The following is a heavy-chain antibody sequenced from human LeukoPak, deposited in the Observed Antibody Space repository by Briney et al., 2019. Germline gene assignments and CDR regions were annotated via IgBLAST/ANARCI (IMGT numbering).Heavy chain of an antibody. CDR1: GYTFTSFW. Sequence: ASVKVSCKASGYTFTSFWIQWERQAPGQGLEWMGLINPSDGSTTYTHRFQGRVTVTRDTSTSTVYMDLSSLKSEDTAVYYCTRAPRESSTMLDRWGQGTLVTVSS. D-gene: IGHD6-13*01. V-gene: IGHV1-46*01. CDR2: INPSDGST. CDR3: TRAPRESSTMLDR. J-gene: IGHJ5*02.